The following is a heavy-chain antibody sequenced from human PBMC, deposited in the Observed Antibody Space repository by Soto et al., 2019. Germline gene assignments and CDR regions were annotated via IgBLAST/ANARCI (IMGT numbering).Heavy chain of an antibody. V-gene: IGHV1-3*01. CDR2: INAGNGNT. Sequence: ASAKVSCKASGYTFTSYAMHWVRQATGQRLEWMGWINAGNGNTKYSQKFQGRVTITRDTSASTAYMELSSLRSEDTAVYYCASVVPAVIYFDYWGQGTLVPVSS. CDR3: ASVVPAVIYFDY. J-gene: IGHJ4*02. D-gene: IGHD2-2*01. CDR1: GYTFTSYA.